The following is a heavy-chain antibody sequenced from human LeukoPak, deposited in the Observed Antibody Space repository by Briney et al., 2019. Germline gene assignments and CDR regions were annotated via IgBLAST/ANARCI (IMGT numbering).Heavy chain of an antibody. CDR1: GGSISSYY. Sequence: SETLSLTCTVSGGSISSYYWSWIRQPPGKGLEWTGYIYYSGSTNYNPSLKSRVTISVDTSKNQFSLKLSSVTAADTAVYYCARGTAMVRGVVGYYYGMDVWGKGTTVTVSS. V-gene: IGHV4-59*01. D-gene: IGHD3-10*01. CDR3: ARGTAMVRGVVGYYYGMDV. CDR2: IYYSGST. J-gene: IGHJ6*04.